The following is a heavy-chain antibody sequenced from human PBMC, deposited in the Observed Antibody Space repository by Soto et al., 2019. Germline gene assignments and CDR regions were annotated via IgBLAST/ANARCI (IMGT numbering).Heavy chain of an antibody. J-gene: IGHJ4*02. CDR1: GFTFSSYA. Sequence: GGSLRLSCAASGFTFSSYAMHWVRQAPGKGLEWVAVISYDGSNKYYADSVKGRFTISRDNSKNTLYLQMNSLRAEDTAVYYCARDSTTIFGVVPNPGHYWGQGTLVTVSS. D-gene: IGHD3-3*01. V-gene: IGHV3-30-3*01. CDR3: ARDSTTIFGVVPNPGHY. CDR2: ISYDGSNK.